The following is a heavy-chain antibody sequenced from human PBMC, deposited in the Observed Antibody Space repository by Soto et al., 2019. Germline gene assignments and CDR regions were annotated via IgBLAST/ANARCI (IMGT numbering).Heavy chain of an antibody. CDR3: VKKIMGYAANSVAMAV. V-gene: IGHV3-30*19. CDR1: GFTFRNYG. J-gene: IGHJ6*02. D-gene: IGHD2-8*01. CDR2: ISYDGDNT. Sequence: QVHLVESGGGMVQPGGSLRLSCTPSGFTFRNYGLHWVRQAPGKGLEWVALISYDGDNTYYTDSARGRFTVSRDNFKNSVFLQMDSRRPEATAVYNWVKKIMGYAANSVAMAVWGQGTTVTVS.